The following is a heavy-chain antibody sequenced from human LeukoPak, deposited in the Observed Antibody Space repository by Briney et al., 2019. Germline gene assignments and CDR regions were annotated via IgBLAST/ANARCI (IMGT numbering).Heavy chain of an antibody. CDR3: ARGPGDYFDF. J-gene: IGHJ4*02. D-gene: IGHD1-14*01. CDR1: EFTFSDYY. V-gene: IGHV3-11*05. CDR2: ISSSSSYT. Sequence: GGSLRLSCAASEFTFSDYYMSWIRQAPGKGLEWVSYISSSSSYTNYADSVKGRFTISRDNAKNSLYLQMNSLRAEDTAVYYCARGPGDYFDFWGQGTLVTVSS.